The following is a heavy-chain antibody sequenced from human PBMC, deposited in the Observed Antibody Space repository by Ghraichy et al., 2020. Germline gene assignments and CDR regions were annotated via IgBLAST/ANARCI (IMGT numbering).Heavy chain of an antibody. CDR3: ARLHLDSSGLNWFDP. J-gene: IGHJ5*02. Sequence: SQTLSLTCTVSGGSISSSSYYWGWIRQPPGKGLEWIGSIYYSGSTYYNPSLKSRVTISVDTSKNQFSLKLSSVTAADTAVYYCARLHLDSSGLNWFDPWGQGTLVTVSS. D-gene: IGHD6-19*01. CDR2: IYYSGST. CDR1: GGSISSSSYY. V-gene: IGHV4-39*01.